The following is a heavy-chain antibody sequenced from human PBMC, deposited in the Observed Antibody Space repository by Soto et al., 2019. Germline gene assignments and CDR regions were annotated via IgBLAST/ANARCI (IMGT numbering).Heavy chain of an antibody. CDR1: GFSFSIYG. D-gene: IGHD6-13*01. CDR3: ARDVAAAGLDY. CDR2: ISAGNRNT. J-gene: IGHJ4*02. V-gene: IGHV1-18*01. Sequence: ASVKVSCKASGFSFSIYGVTWVRQAPGQGLEWMGWISAGNRNTQYAQKFQGRVTITRDTSASTAYMELSSLRSEDTAVYYCARDVAAAGLDYWGQGTLVTVSS.